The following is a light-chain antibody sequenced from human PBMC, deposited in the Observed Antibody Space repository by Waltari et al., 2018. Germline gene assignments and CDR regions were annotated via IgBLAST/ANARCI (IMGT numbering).Light chain of an antibody. CDR2: KAS. J-gene: IGKJ1*01. V-gene: IGKV1-5*03. CDR3: QHYNNYPWT. Sequence: DIQMTQSPSTLSASVGDRVTITCRASQSISSWLAWYQQKPGKAPNLLIYKASSLKSGVPSRFSGRGSRAEFTLTISSLQPDDFATYYCQHYNNYPWTFCQGTKVEIK. CDR1: QSISSW.